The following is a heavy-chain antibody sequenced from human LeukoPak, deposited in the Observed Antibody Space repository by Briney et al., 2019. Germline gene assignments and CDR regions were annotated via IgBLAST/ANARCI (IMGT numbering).Heavy chain of an antibody. Sequence: PSETLSLTCTASGVSISSDSYYWSWIRQPAGKGLEWIGRFYTSGTTNYNPSLKSRTTISVDTSKNQFSLKLSSVTAADTAVYYCARHLAGYLSPTLYYYYYMDVWGKGTTVTISS. J-gene: IGHJ6*03. CDR1: GVSISSDSYY. V-gene: IGHV4-61*02. CDR2: FYTSGTT. D-gene: IGHD3-9*01. CDR3: ARHLAGYLSPTLYYYYYMDV.